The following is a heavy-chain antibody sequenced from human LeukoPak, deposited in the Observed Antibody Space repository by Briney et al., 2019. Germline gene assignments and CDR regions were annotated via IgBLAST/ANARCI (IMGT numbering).Heavy chain of an antibody. CDR2: IKQDGGAK. CDR1: GFTFTNYW. D-gene: IGHD2/OR15-2a*01. Sequence: GGSLRLSCAASGFTFTNYWMNWLRQAPGKGLEWVANIKQDGGAKNYVDSVKGRFTISRDNAKNSLYLQMNNLRVEDTAVYYCARERVTTTSFDYWGQGVLDTVSS. V-gene: IGHV3-7*01. CDR3: ARERVTTTSFDY. J-gene: IGHJ4*02.